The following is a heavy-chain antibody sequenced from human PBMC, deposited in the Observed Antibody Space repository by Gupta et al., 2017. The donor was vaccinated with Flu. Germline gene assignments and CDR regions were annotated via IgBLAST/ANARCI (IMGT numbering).Heavy chain of an antibody. Sequence: EMQLVESGGGLVQPGGSLRLSCAASGFTFSSSYLQWVRQAPGKGLVWVSRINPDGSSTTYAESVKGRFTISRDNAKNTLYLQMNSLGDDDTAVYYCAKVTSGCWGQGTLVTVSS. V-gene: IGHV3-74*03. CDR2: INPDGSST. CDR1: GFTFSSSY. CDR3: AKVTSGC. J-gene: IGHJ4*02. D-gene: IGHD2-21*02.